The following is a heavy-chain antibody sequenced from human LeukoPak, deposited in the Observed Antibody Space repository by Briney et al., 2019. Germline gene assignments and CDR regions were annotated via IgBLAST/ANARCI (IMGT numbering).Heavy chain of an antibody. D-gene: IGHD3-22*01. V-gene: IGHV3-23*01. J-gene: IGHJ4*02. CDR2: ISASGGST. CDR1: GLTFSTYA. Sequence: GGSLRLSCEASGLTFSTYAMNWVRQAPGKGLEWVSVISASGGSTYYADSVKGRFTISRDNSKNTLYVQMDSLRAEDTAVYYCARRAGDYSHPYDYWGQGTLVTVSS. CDR3: ARRAGDYSHPYDY.